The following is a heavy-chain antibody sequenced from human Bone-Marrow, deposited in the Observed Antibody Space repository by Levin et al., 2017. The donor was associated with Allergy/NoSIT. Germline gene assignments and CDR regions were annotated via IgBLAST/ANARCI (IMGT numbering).Heavy chain of an antibody. V-gene: IGHV4-31*03. CDR3: ARDGSDTLSWFDA. J-gene: IGHJ5*02. CDR2: INYSGST. D-gene: IGHD3-10*01. CDR1: GGSISSGGHY. Sequence: SCSVSGGSISSGGHYWSWIRQHPGKGLEWIGYINYSGSTYYNPSLESRVTISVDTSKSQFSLKLTSVTAADTAVYYCARDGSDTLSWFDAWGQGTLVIVSS.